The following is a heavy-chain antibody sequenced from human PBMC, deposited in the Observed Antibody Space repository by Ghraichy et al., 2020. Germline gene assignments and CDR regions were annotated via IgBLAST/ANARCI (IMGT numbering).Heavy chain of an antibody. Sequence: GGSLRLSCAASGFTFSSYSMNWVRQAPGKGLEWVSSISSSSSYIYYADSVKGRFTISRDNAKNSLYLQMNSLRAEDTAVYYCARDSVRGEDFDYWGQGTLVTVSS. D-gene: IGHD3-10*02. CDR1: GFTFSSYS. CDR3: ARDSVRGEDFDY. CDR2: ISSSSSYI. J-gene: IGHJ4*02. V-gene: IGHV3-21*01.